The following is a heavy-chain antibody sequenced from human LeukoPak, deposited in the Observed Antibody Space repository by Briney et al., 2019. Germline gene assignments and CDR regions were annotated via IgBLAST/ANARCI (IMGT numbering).Heavy chain of an antibody. CDR3: VRDWGYDSSGYWQKYFDT. Sequence: GGSLRLSCTASGLSLNNYSMSWVRQVPGKGLEWVSASSSSDDGKWYAESLRGRFTISRDTSKNTVYLQMNSLRAEDTTVYYCVRDWGYDSSGYWQKYFDTWGQGTLVTVSS. D-gene: IGHD3-22*01. J-gene: IGHJ4*02. CDR1: GLSLNNYS. CDR2: SSSSDDGK. V-gene: IGHV3-23*01.